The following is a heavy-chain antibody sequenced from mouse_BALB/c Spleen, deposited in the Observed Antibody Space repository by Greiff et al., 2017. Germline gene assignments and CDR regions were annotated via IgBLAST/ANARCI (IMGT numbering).Heavy chain of an antibody. Sequence: EVQVVESGPSLVKPSQTLSLTCSVTGDSITSGYWNWIRKFPGNKLEYMGYISYSGSTYYNPSLKSRISITRDTSKNQYYLQLNSVTTEDTATYYCARYGNYGGYAMDYWGQGTSVTVSS. CDR2: ISYSGST. CDR1: GDSITSGY. D-gene: IGHD2-1*01. CDR3: ARYGNYGGYAMDY. J-gene: IGHJ4*01. V-gene: IGHV3-8*02.